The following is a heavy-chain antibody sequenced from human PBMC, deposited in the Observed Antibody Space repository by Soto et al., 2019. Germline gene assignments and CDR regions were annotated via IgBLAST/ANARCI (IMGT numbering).Heavy chain of an antibody. CDR2: IYYSGST. CDR1: GGSISSSSYY. J-gene: IGHJ4*02. Sequence: SETLSLTCTVSGGSISSSSYYWGWIRQPPGKGLEWIGSIYYSGSTYYNPSLKSRVTISVDTSKNQFSLKLSSVTAADTAVYYCARQTRFSGSYYFDYWGQGTLVTVSS. V-gene: IGHV4-39*01. D-gene: IGHD1-26*01. CDR3: ARQTRFSGSYYFDY.